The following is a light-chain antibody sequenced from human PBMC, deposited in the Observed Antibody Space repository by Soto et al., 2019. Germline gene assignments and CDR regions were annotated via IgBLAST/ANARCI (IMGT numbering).Light chain of an antibody. CDR1: QGISSA. J-gene: IGKJ4*01. CDR2: DAS. CDR3: QQFNSYPLT. Sequence: AIPLTQSPSSLSASVGDRVTITCRASQGISSALAWYQQKPGKAPKLLIYDASGLESGDPSRFSANGSGTDFTLTISSQQPEDFATYYCQQFNSYPLTFGGGTKVEIK. V-gene: IGKV1-13*02.